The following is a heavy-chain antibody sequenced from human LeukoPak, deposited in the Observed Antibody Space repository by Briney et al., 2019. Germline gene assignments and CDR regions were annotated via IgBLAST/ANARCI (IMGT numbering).Heavy chain of an antibody. CDR2: ISSSSSYI. CDR3: ARGTTVTTLPFDY. CDR1: GFTFSSYS. J-gene: IGHJ4*02. Sequence: GGSLRLSCAASGFTFSSYSMNWVRRAPGKGLEWVSSISSSSSYIYYADSVKGRFTISRDNAKNSLYLQMNSLRAEDTAVYYCARGTTVTTLPFDYWGQGTLVTVSS. D-gene: IGHD4-17*01. V-gene: IGHV3-21*01.